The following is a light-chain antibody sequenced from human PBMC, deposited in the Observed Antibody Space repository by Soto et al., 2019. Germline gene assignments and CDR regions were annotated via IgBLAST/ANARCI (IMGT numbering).Light chain of an antibody. J-gene: IGKJ4*01. V-gene: IGKV1-39*01. CDR3: QQSMTAPLT. CDR1: QSISIY. Sequence: DIQMTQSPSSLSATVGDRVTITCRASQSISIYLNWYQQKPGKAPKFLIYSASSLQSGVPSRFSGSGSGTDFTLTISSLQPEDFATYYCQQSMTAPLTFGGGTRVEIK. CDR2: SAS.